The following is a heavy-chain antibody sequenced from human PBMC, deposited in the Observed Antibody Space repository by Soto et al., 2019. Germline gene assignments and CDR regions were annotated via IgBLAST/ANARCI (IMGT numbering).Heavy chain of an antibody. D-gene: IGHD6-19*01. CDR1: GYTFSGHY. CDR2: INANSGDT. V-gene: IGHV1-2*02. J-gene: IGHJ4*02. CDR3: ARGGALDGTSPPFNH. Sequence: ASVKVSCKASGYTFSGHYMHWIRQAPGQGPEWLGWINANSGDTDRAPKFQDRLAMTRDTSISTAYMELSRLRSDDTAVYYCARGGALDGTSPPFNHWGQGTLVTVSS.